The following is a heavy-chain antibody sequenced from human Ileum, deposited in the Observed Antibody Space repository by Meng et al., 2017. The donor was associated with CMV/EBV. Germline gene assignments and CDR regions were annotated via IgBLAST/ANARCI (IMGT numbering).Heavy chain of an antibody. Sequence: QVQLQGAGPGLVKPSETPSPPRTVAGTSITGYDGSWIRQSAAKGLEWIGRIYTSGSTNYNPSLHSRVSMSIDTSKNQFSLKLRSVTAADTAVYYCAREGSAVHWGQGTLVTVSS. CDR2: IYTSGST. D-gene: IGHD6-13*01. J-gene: IGHJ4*02. CDR1: GTSITGYD. CDR3: AREGSAVH. V-gene: IGHV4-4*07.